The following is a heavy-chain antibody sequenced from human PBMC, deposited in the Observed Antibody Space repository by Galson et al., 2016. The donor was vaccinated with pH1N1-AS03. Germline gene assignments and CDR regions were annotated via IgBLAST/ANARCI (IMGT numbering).Heavy chain of an antibody. CDR2: LYWDDGE. D-gene: IGHD2-21*01. CDR3: ARGVYSADFRLRVWFDP. J-gene: IGHJ5*02. Sequence: PALVTPTQTLTLTCTFSGFSLSTLGVGVGWLRQPPGKAPEWLALLYWDDGERYSPSLKNRASLTKDTSKNQVILSMTNMDPVDTGTYYCARGVYSADFRLRVWFDPWGQGTLVTVSS. V-gene: IGHV2-5*02. CDR1: GFSLSTLGVG.